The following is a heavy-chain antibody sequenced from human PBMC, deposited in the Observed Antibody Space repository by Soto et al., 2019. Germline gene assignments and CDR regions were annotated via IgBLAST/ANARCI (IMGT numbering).Heavy chain of an antibody. CDR2: ISGSGGST. CDR3: ARRSSSWYFDY. J-gene: IGHJ4*02. D-gene: IGHD6-13*01. V-gene: IGHV3-23*01. Sequence: EVQLLQSGGDLVQPGGSLRLSCAASGFTFSSYAMNWVRQAPGKGLEWVSVISGSGGSTYYADSVKGRFTISRDNSKNTLYLQMNSLRAEDTAVYYCARRSSSWYFDYWGQGTLVTVSS. CDR1: GFTFSSYA.